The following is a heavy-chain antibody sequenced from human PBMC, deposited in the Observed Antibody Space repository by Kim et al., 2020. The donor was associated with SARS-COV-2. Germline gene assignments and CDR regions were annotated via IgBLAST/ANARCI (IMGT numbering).Heavy chain of an antibody. V-gene: IGHV3-21*01. J-gene: IGHJ6*02. CDR3: VRDPDV. CDR1: GFPFSAYS. Sequence: GGFLRLSCAASGFPFSAYSFNWVRQAPGKGLEWVSAIRGTNTNIYYADSLKGRFTISRDNSKNSLYLQMDSLRAEDTAVYYCVRDPDVWGQGTTVTVSS. CDR2: IRGTNTNI.